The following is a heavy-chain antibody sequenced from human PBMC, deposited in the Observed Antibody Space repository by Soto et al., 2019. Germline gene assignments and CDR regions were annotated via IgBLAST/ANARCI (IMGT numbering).Heavy chain of an antibody. Sequence: QVQLQQWGAGLLKPSETLSLTCAVYVESFSGHYWGWIRQPPGKGLEWIGDINHSGSTNYNPSLKSRVAISVDTSKNQFSLRLTSVTAADTAVYFCMKNFDLWGRGTLVTVSS. CDR2: INHSGST. CDR1: VESFSGHY. V-gene: IGHV4-34*01. J-gene: IGHJ2*01. CDR3: MKNFDL.